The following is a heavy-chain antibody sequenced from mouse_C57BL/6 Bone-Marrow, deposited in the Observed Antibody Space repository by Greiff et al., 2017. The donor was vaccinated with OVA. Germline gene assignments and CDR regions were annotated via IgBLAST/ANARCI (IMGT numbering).Heavy chain of an antibody. CDR1: GYTFTSYG. CDR2: IYPRSGNT. Sequence: QVQLKQSGAELARPGDSVKLSCKASGYTFTSYGISWVKQRTGQGLEWIGEIYPRSGNTYYNEKFQGKATLTADKSSSTAYMELSSLTSEDTAVYFSARGRDGNYVGVFTFWGQGKLVTVSA. CDR3: ARGRDGNYVGVFTF. J-gene: IGHJ3*01. V-gene: IGHV1-81*01. D-gene: IGHD2-1*01.